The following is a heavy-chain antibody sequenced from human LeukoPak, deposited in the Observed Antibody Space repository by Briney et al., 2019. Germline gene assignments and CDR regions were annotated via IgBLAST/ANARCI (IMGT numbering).Heavy chain of an antibody. D-gene: IGHD3-10*01. CDR2: IYYSGCT. Sequence: SETLSLTCTVSGGSISSSSYYWGWLRQPPGKGLEWIGSIYYSGCTYYTPSLKSRVTISIDTSKNQLSLKLRCVTDAAPADSSCRSYCSAGYGQQDYYYYYMDVWGKGTTVTVSS. CDR1: GGSISSSSYY. J-gene: IGHJ6*03. CDR3: RSYCSAGYGQQDYYYYYMDV. V-gene: IGHV4-39*07.